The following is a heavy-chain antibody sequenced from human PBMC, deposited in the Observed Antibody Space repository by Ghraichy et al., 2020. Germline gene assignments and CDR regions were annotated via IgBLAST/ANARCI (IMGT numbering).Heavy chain of an antibody. D-gene: IGHD6-19*01. CDR3: ARDRSSGWGIDY. J-gene: IGHJ4*02. Sequence: GGSLRLSCAASGFTVSSNYMSWVRQAPGKGLEWVSVIYSGGSTYYADSVKGRFTISRDNSKNTLYLQMNSLRAEDTAVYFCARDRSSGWGIDYWGQGTLVTVSS. CDR1: GFTVSSNY. CDR2: IYSGGST. V-gene: IGHV3-53*01.